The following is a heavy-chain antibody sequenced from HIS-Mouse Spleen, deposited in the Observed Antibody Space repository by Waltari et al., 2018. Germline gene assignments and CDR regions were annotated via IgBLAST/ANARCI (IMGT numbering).Heavy chain of an antibody. Sequence: EVQLVESGGVVVQPGGSLRLSCAASAFTFDDYTMHWVRQAPGKGLEWVSLISWDGGSTYYADSVKGRFTISRDNSKNSLYLQMNSLRTEDTALYYCAKAKGLLMVYDYWGQGTLVTVSS. J-gene: IGHJ4*02. D-gene: IGHD2-8*01. CDR3: AKAKGLLMVYDY. CDR2: ISWDGGST. V-gene: IGHV3-43*01. CDR1: AFTFDDYT.